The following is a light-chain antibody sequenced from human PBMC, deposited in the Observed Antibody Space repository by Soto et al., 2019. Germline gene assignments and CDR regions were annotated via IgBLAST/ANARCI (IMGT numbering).Light chain of an antibody. CDR3: QQYGSSPWT. V-gene: IGKV3-20*01. Sequence: EIVLTQSPGTLSLSPGERATLSCRVSQSVSSSYLAWYQQKPGQAPRPLIYGASSRAIGIPDRFSGSGSGTDFTLTISRLEPEDFAVYYGQQYGSSPWTFGQGTKVEIK. J-gene: IGKJ1*01. CDR2: GAS. CDR1: QSVSSSY.